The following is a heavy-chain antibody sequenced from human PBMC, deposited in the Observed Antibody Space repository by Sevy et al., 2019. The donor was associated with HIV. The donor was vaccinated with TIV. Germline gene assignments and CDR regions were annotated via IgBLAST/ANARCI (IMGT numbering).Heavy chain of an antibody. Sequence: GGSLSLSCAVSGFTFSSYAMHWVRQAPGKGLEWVAVISYNGSKKYYAASVKGRFTISRDNSKNTLYLQMTSLRAEDTAGDYCARGREVVTAKRIYYFDYWGQGTLVTVSS. CDR1: GFTFSSYA. V-gene: IGHV3-30-3*01. CDR2: ISYNGSKK. CDR3: ARGREVVTAKRIYYFDY. D-gene: IGHD2-21*02. J-gene: IGHJ4*02.